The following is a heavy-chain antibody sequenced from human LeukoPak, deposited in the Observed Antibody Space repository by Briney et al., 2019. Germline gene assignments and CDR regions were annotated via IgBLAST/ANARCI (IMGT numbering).Heavy chain of an antibody. J-gene: IGHJ4*02. Sequence: SETLSLTCTVSGGSISSYYWSWIRLPPGKGLEWIGYNYYTGATYYNPSLKSRVTISLGTSKNQFSLKLSSVTAADAAVYYCARAGYSYSTGYYFDYWGQGALVTVSS. CDR1: GGSISSYY. D-gene: IGHD5-18*01. V-gene: IGHV4-59*01. CDR2: NYYTGAT. CDR3: ARAGYSYSTGYYFDY.